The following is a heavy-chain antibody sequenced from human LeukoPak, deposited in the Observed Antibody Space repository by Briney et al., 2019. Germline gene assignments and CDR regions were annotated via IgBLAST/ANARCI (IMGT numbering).Heavy chain of an antibody. Sequence: SVKVSCKASGGTFSSYAISWVRQAPGQGLEWMGGIIPIFGTANYAQKFQGRVTITADESTSTAYMELSSLRSEDTAVYYCARGVEDLEWLLPRYWGQGTLVTVSS. D-gene: IGHD3-3*01. CDR2: IIPIFGTA. V-gene: IGHV1-69*13. CDR1: GGTFSSYA. CDR3: ARGVEDLEWLLPRY. J-gene: IGHJ4*02.